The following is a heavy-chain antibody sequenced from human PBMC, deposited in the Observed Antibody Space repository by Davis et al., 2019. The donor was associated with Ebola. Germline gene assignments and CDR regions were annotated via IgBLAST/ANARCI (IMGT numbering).Heavy chain of an antibody. CDR2: INSDGSRT. CDR3: AKDLPYYYGSGRPFSMDV. D-gene: IGHD3-10*01. V-gene: IGHV3-74*01. Sequence: HTGGSLRLSCVASGFTFNNYWMHWVRQAPGKGPMWVSRINSDGSRTSYADSVKGRFTISRDNSKNTLYLQMNSLRAEDTAVYYCAKDLPYYYGSGRPFSMDVWGKGTTVTVSS. J-gene: IGHJ6*04. CDR1: GFTFNNYW.